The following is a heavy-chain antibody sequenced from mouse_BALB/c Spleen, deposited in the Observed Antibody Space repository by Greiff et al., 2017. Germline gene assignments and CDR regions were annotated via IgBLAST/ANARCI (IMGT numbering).Heavy chain of an antibody. CDR3: ATSYYGSSPPYWYFDV. CDR2: ISYSGST. V-gene: IGHV3-2*02. J-gene: IGHJ1*01. D-gene: IGHD1-1*01. CDR1: GYSITSDYA. Sequence: ESGPGLVKPSQSLSLTCTVTGYSITSDYAWNWIRQFPGNKLEWMGYISYSGSTSYNPSLKSRISITRDTSKNQFFLQLNSVTTEDTATYYCATSYYGSSPPYWYFDVWGAGTTVTVSS.